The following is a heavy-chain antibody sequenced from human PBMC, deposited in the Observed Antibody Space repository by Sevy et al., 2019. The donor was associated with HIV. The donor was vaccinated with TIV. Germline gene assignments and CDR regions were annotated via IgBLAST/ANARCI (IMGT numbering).Heavy chain of an antibody. V-gene: IGHV3-74*01. J-gene: IGHJ4*02. CDR2: LKSVESST. CDR1: GFPLSGYW. Sequence: GGSLRLSCAASGFPLSGYWMHWVRQVPGEGLVWVSRLKSVESSTTYADSVKGGFTVSRVNARNTVYLQMNSLRAEYTGVYYCLSEESSWYGVDYCGQGTLVTVSS. D-gene: IGHD6-13*01. CDR3: LSEESSWYGVDY.